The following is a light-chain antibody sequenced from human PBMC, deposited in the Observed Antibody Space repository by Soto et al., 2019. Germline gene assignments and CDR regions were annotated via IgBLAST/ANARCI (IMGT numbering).Light chain of an antibody. CDR2: SSY. CDR1: QTVSKF. Sequence: DIQMTQSPSSLSASVGDRVTITCRASQTVSKFVNWYQQKPGKVHDLLIHSSYTLYSGVQSRFSGSGSGTEFTLTIGGLQPEDFATYYCKQTYTLPRTFAQGTKVDIK. CDR3: KQTYTLPRT. V-gene: IGKV1-39*01. J-gene: IGKJ1*01.